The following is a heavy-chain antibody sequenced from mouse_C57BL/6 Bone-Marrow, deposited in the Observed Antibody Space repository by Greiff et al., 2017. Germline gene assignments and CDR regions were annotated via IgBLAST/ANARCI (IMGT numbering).Heavy chain of an antibody. CDR1: GYTFTDYE. CDR2: IDPETGGT. V-gene: IGHV1-15*01. J-gene: IGHJ2*01. CDR3: TRSGYYGSSSFY. Sequence: QVQLQQSGAELVRPGASVTLSCKASGYTFTDYEMHWVKQTPVHGLEWIGAIDPETGGTAYNQKFKGKAILTADKSSSTAYMELRRLTSEDSAVYYCTRSGYYGSSSFYWGQGTTLTVSA. D-gene: IGHD1-1*01.